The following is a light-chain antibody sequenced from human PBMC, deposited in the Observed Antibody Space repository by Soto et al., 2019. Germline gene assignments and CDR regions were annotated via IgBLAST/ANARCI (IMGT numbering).Light chain of an antibody. J-gene: IGLJ1*01. CDR3: SSYTSSSTLV. V-gene: IGLV2-14*01. Sequence: QSALTQTASVSGSPGQSITISCTGTSSDVGGYNYVSWYQQHPGKAPKLMIYEVSNRPSGVSNRFSGSKSGNTASLTISGLQAEDEADYYCSSYTSSSTLVFRTGTKLTVL. CDR2: EVS. CDR1: SSDVGGYNY.